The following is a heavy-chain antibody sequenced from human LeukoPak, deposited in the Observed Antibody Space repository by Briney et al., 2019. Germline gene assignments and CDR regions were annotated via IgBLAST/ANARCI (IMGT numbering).Heavy chain of an antibody. CDR3: ARDGSMDV. CDR2: ISYSGST. Sequence: PSETLSLTCIVSGDSISRYSWSWVRQPPGKGLEWIGYISYSGSTNYNPSLKSRVTISVDTSKNQFSLKLRSVTAADTAVYCCARDGSMDVWGQGTTVTVSS. V-gene: IGHV4-59*01. CDR1: GDSISRYS. J-gene: IGHJ6*02.